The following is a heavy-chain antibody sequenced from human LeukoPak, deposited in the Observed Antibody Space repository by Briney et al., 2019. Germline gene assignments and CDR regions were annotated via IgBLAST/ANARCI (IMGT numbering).Heavy chain of an antibody. V-gene: IGHV4-39*01. Sequence: SETLSLTCTVSGGSISSSSYYWGWIRQPPGKGLEWIGSIYYSGSTYHNPSLESRVTISVDTSKNQFSLKLSSVTAADTAVYYCAVIVGATHFDYWGQGTLVTVSS. CDR1: GGSISSSSYY. CDR3: AVIVGATHFDY. D-gene: IGHD1-26*01. J-gene: IGHJ4*02. CDR2: IYYSGST.